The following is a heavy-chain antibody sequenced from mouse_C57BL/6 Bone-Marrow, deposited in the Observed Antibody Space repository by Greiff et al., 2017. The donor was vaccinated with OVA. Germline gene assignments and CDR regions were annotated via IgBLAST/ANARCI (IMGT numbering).Heavy chain of an antibody. CDR3: ARRGFYYGSSYGYFDV. V-gene: IGHV1-9*01. J-gene: IGHJ1*03. CDR2: ILPGSGST. D-gene: IGHD1-1*01. CDR1: GYTFTGYW. Sequence: VQRVESGAELMKPGASVKLSCKATGYTFTGYWIEWVKQRPGHGLEWIGEILPGSGSTNYNEKFKGKATFTADTSSNTAYMQLSSLTTEDSAIYYCARRGFYYGSSYGYFDVWGTGTTVTVSS.